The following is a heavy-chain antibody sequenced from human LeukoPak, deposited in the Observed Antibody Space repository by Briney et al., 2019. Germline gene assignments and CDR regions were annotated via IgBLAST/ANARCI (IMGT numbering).Heavy chain of an antibody. D-gene: IGHD4-17*01. CDR2: INHSGST. J-gene: IGHJ4*02. Sequence: GSLRLSCAASGFTFSSYAMSWIRQPPGKGLEWIGEINHSGSTNYNPSLKSRVTISVDTSKNQFSLKLSSVTAADTAVYYCARSTVTTQPIDYWGQGTLVTVSS. CDR1: GFTFSSYA. CDR3: ARSTVTTQPIDY. V-gene: IGHV4-34*01.